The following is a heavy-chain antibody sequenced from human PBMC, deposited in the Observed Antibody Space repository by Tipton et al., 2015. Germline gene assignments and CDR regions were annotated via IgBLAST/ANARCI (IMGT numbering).Heavy chain of an antibody. Sequence: QLVQSGPEVKKPGSSVKVSCEASGGTLNEYSISWVRQAPGQGLEWLGGIIPFFGTTNYAQKLQGRVTITADESSGTVFMELSSLRSEDTAVYYCAREVATDDVYYYNGMDVWGQGTTVTVS. D-gene: IGHD4-23*01. CDR1: GGTLNEYS. CDR2: IIPFFGTT. J-gene: IGHJ6*02. CDR3: AREVATDDVYYYNGMDV. V-gene: IGHV1-69*01.